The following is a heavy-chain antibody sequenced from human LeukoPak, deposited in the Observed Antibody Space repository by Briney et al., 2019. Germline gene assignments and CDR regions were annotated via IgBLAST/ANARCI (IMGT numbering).Heavy chain of an antibody. CDR1: GGSISSGGYY. J-gene: IGHJ2*01. CDR2: IYHSGST. CDR3: ARGYCSSTSCPGRYFDL. V-gene: IGHV4-30-2*01. D-gene: IGHD2-2*01. Sequence: SQTLSLTCTVSGGSISSGGYYWSWIRQPPGKGLEWIGYIYHSGSTYYNPSLKSRVTISVDRSKNQFSLKLSSVTAADTAVYYCARGYCSSTSCPGRYFDLWGRGTLVTVSS.